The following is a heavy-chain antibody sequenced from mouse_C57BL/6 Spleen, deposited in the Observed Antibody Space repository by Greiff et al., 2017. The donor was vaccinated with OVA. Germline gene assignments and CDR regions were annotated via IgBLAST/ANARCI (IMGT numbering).Heavy chain of an antibody. J-gene: IGHJ4*01. CDR3: ARDRVYGNYNAMDY. CDR1: GYSITSGYY. Sequence: EVQLVESGPGLVKPSQSLSLTCSVTGYSITSGYYWNWIRQFPGNKLEWMGYISYDGSNNYNPSLKNRISITRDTSKNQFFLKLNSVTTEDTATYYCARDRVYGNYNAMDYWGQGTSVTVSS. V-gene: IGHV3-6*01. D-gene: IGHD2-1*01. CDR2: ISYDGSN.